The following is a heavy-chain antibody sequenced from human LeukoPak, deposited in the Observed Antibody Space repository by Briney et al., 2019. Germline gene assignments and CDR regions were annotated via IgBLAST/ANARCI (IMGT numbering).Heavy chain of an antibody. V-gene: IGHV3-74*01. CDR1: GFIFKNYW. D-gene: IGHD4/OR15-4a*01. CDR2: INGVGTDT. J-gene: IGHJ5*02. Sequence: PGGSLRLSCAASGFIFKNYWMHCVRQVPGKGLVWVSRINGVGTDTTYADSVKGRFTISRDNAKSTLYLHMNSLRAEDTAVYYCTRDQNYGGSGGWFVPWGQGTLVAVSS. CDR3: TRDQNYGGSGGWFVP.